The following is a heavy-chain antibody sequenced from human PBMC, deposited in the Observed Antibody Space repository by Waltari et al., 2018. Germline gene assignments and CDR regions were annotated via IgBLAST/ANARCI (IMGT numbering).Heavy chain of an antibody. CDR1: GFTVSSAY. CDR3: ARPGGYGGVFDY. J-gene: IGHJ4*02. D-gene: IGHD4-17*01. V-gene: IGHV3-53*01. CDR2: IYSGGGT. Sequence: EVQLVESGGGLIQPGGSLRLSCAVSGFTVSSAYMSWVRQAQGKGLEWVSVIYSGGGTYYADSVKGRFTMSRDNSNNTLYLQMNSLRAEDTAVYYCARPGGYGGVFDYWGQGTLVPVSS.